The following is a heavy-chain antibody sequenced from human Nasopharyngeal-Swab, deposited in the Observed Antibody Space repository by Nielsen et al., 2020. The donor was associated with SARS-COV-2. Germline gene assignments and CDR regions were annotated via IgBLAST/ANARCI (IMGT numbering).Heavy chain of an antibody. D-gene: IGHD1-26*01. CDR2: ISWNSGSI. V-gene: IGHV3-9*01. CDR1: GFTFDGYA. CDR3: AKDKWELLEAFDI. J-gene: IGHJ3*02. Sequence: SCAASGFTFDGYAMHWLRQAPGRGLWWVSGISWNSGSIGYADSVKGRFTISRDNAKNSLYLQMNSLRAEETALDYCAKDKWELLEAFDIWGQGTMVTVSS.